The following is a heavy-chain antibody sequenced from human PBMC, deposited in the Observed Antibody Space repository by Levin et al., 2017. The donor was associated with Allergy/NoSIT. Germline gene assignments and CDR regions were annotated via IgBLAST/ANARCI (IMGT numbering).Heavy chain of an antibody. Sequence: TGGSLRLSCAASGFNFRSYYMHWVRQAPGKGLEWVSRVFSDGSITDYADSVKGRFTISRDNTRDTLYLQMNSLRADDTAVYYCARGGCSSTSCLDNWGQGILVTVSP. J-gene: IGHJ4*02. CDR2: VFSDGSIT. D-gene: IGHD2-2*01. V-gene: IGHV3-74*01. CDR1: GFNFRSYY. CDR3: ARGGCSSTSCLDN.